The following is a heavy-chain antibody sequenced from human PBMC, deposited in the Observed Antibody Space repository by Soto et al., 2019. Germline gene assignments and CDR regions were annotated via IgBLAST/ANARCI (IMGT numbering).Heavy chain of an antibody. CDR1: GGSISSSSYY. J-gene: IGHJ4*02. D-gene: IGHD3-22*01. CDR3: ARHLGSSGYSAYDY. Sequence: QLQLQESGPGLVKPSETLSLTCIVSGGSISSSSYYWGRIRQPPGMGLEWIGSISHTGSTYYNPSLKSRVTISVDSSKNQFSLKVSAVTAADTAVYYCARHLGSSGYSAYDYWGQGTLVTVSS. CDR2: ISHTGST. V-gene: IGHV4-39*01.